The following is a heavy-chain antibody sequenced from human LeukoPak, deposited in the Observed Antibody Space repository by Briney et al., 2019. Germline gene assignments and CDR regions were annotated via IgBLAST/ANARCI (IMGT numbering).Heavy chain of an antibody. CDR3: ARDRRYYYDSGGYYFDY. CDR2: INPSGGST. V-gene: IGHV1-46*01. CDR1: GYTFTSYY. J-gene: IGHJ4*02. D-gene: IGHD3-22*01. Sequence: ASVKVSCKASGYTFTSYYMHWVRQAPGQGLEWMGIINPSGGSTSYAQKFQGRVTMTRDTSTSTVYMELSSLRSEDTAVYYCARDRRYYYDSGGYYFDYWGQGTLVTVSS.